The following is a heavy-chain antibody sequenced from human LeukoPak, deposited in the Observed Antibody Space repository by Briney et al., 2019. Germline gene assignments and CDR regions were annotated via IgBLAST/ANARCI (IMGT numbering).Heavy chain of an antibody. V-gene: IGHV3-43*02. Sequence: GGTLRLSCAASGYTFDDYAKHWVRQPPGKGLGLVSLMTGGGGIKYEADSVKGRFTISRGNSKDSLYLQMNSLRTEDTAVDYCAKDPYCSGGSCYGGWFDPWGQGTLVTVSS. J-gene: IGHJ5*02. CDR1: GYTFDDYA. CDR2: MTGGGGIK. D-gene: IGHD2-15*01. CDR3: AKDPYCSGGSCYGGWFDP.